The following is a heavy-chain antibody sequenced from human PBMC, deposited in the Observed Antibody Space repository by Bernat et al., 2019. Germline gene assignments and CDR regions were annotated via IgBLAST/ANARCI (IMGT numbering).Heavy chain of an antibody. Sequence: QVQLVESGGGVVQPGRSLRLSCAASGFTFSSYGMHWVRQAPGKGLEWVAVISYDGSNKYYADSVKGRFTISRDNSKNTLYLQMNSLRAEDTAVYYCAKDRDYGGNSPDWYFDLWGRGILVTVSS. CDR3: AKDRDYGGNSPDWYFDL. CDR1: GFTFSSYG. CDR2: ISYDGSNK. J-gene: IGHJ2*01. D-gene: IGHD4-23*01. V-gene: IGHV3-30*18.